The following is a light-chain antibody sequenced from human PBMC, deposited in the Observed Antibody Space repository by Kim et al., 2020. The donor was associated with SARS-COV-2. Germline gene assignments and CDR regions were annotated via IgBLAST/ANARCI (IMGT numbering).Light chain of an antibody. CDR1: QSFSSRY. V-gene: IGKV3-20*01. CDR2: GAS. CDR3: QQYGSSPWT. Sequence: TPGERAPLSCRARQSFSSRYLAWYQQKPGQAPRLLIYGASSRATGIPDRFSGSGSGTDFTLTISRLELEEFAVNYCQQYGSSPWTFGQGIKVEIK. J-gene: IGKJ1*01.